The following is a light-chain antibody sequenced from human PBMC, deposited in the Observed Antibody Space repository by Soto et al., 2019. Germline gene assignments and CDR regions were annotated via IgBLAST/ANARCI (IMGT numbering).Light chain of an antibody. Sequence: QMAPTPSPLTASVGAGHTNTCQASQAIGNYLNWYQQRPGKAPNLLIYDASNLETGVPSRFSGNGSRTEFALTISSLHPEDIATYYCQQYDKLPLSFGGGTKV. V-gene: IGKV1-33*01. CDR1: QAIGNY. CDR3: QQYDKLPLS. J-gene: IGKJ4*01. CDR2: DAS.